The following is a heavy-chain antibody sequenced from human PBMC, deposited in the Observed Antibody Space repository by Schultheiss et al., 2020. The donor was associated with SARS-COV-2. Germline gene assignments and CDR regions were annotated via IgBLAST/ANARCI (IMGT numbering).Heavy chain of an antibody. Sequence: ASVKVSCKASGYTFTGYYMHWVRQAPGQGLEWMGWINPNSGGTNYAQKLQGRVTMTRDTSTSTAYMELRSLRSDDTAVYYCARCRLDTLYYYYMDVWGKGTTVTVSS. J-gene: IGHJ6*03. D-gene: IGHD1-1*01. CDR3: ARCRLDTLYYYYMDV. V-gene: IGHV1-2*02. CDR2: INPNSGGT. CDR1: GYTFTGYY.